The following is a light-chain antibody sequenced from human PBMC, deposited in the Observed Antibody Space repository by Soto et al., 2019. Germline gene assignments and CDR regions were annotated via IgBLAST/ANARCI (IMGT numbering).Light chain of an antibody. CDR1: SSDVGGYNY. V-gene: IGLV2-14*01. J-gene: IGLJ2*01. CDR3: CSYTSSSTVV. CDR2: EVR. Sequence: QSALTQPASVSGSPGQSITISCTGTSSDVGGYNYVSWYQQHPGKAPKLMISEVRNRPSGVSYRFSGSKSGNTASLTISGLQAEDEADYYCCSYTSSSTVVFGGGTKLTVL.